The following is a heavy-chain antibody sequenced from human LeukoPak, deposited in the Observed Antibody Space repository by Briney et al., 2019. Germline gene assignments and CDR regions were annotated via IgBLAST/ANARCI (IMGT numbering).Heavy chain of an antibody. V-gene: IGHV4-30-2*02. CDR1: GGSISSGGYS. CDR3: ARNLGGSSWVFDY. D-gene: IGHD6-13*01. J-gene: IGHJ4*02. Sequence: SETLSLTCAVSGGSISSGGYSWRWIRQPPGKGLEWIGYIYHSGSTYYNPSLKSRVTISVDTSKNQFSLKLSSVTAADTAVYYCARNLGGSSWVFDYWGQGTLVTVSS. CDR2: IYHSGST.